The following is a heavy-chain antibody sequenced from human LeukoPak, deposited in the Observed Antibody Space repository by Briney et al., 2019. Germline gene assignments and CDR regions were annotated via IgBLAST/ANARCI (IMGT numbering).Heavy chain of an antibody. D-gene: IGHD3-10*01. CDR2: ISAYNGNT. J-gene: IGHJ4*02. CDR1: GYTFTSYG. Sequence: GASVKVSCKASGYTFTSYGNSWVRQAPGQGLEWMGWISAYNGNTNYAQKLQGRVTMTTDTSTSTAYMELRSLRSDDTAVYYCARAGYYYGSGSYREFDYWGQGTLVTVSS. V-gene: IGHV1-18*01. CDR3: ARAGYYYGSGSYREFDY.